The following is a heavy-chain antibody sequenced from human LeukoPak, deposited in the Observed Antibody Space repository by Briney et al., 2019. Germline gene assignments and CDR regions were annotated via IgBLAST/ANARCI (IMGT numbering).Heavy chain of an antibody. V-gene: IGHV5-51*01. J-gene: IGHJ5*02. Sequence: GESLNISCKGSGYSFPSYWIGWVRQMPGKGLEWMGIISPGDSDTTYSPSFQGQVTVSADKSISTAYLQWSSLKASDNAMYYCARRGVNWFDLWGQGTLVTVSS. CDR3: ARRGVNWFDL. CDR2: ISPGDSDT. CDR1: GYSFPSYW. D-gene: IGHD3-10*01.